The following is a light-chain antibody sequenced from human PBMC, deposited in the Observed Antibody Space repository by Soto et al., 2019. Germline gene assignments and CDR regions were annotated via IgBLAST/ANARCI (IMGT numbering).Light chain of an antibody. CDR1: SSDFGAYNY. J-gene: IGLJ1*01. Sequence: HSVRPQPVSVLWSPGHSVAISCTGTSSDFGAYNYVSWYQQYPGKVPKLLIYNVSNRPSGVSNRFSGSKSGNTASLTISGLQAEEEADYFCTSYTSGTLYVFGTGTKVTVL. CDR2: NVS. CDR3: TSYTSGTLYV. V-gene: IGLV2-14*01.